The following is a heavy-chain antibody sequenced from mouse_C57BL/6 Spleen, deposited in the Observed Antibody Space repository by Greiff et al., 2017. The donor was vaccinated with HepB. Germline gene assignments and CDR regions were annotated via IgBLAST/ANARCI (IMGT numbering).Heavy chain of an antibody. V-gene: IGHV5-12*01. J-gene: IGHJ3*01. Sequence: EVQVVESGGGLVQPGGSLKLSCAASGFTFSDYYMYWVRQTPEKRLEWVAYICNGGGSTYYPDTVKGRITISRDNAKNTLYLQMSRLRSEDTAMYYFASHGYDDDWLFAYWGQGTLVTVSS. CDR3: ASHGYDDDWLFAY. CDR1: GFTFSDYY. D-gene: IGHD2-4*01. CDR2: ICNGGGST.